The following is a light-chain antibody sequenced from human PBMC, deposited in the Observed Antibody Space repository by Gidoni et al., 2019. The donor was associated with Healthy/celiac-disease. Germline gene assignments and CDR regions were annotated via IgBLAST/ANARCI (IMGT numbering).Light chain of an antibody. CDR2: GNS. J-gene: IGLJ2*01. CDR1: SSNIGAGYD. Sequence: QSVLTQPPSVSGAPWQRVTISCTGSSSNIGAGYDVHWYQQLPGTAPKLIIYGNSNRPSGVPDRFSGSKSGNSASLAITGLQAEDEADYYCQSYDSSLSVVVFGGGTKLTVL. V-gene: IGLV1-40*01. CDR3: QSYDSSLSVVV.